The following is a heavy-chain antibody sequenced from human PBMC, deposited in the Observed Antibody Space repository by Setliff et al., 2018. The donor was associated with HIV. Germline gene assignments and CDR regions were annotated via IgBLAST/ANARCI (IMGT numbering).Heavy chain of an antibody. J-gene: IGHJ5*02. Sequence: SETLSLTCTVSGGSISTSNYYWGWVRQPPGKGLEWVGNVDYTGSTYYNPSLKSRATISVDTSKNQLSLRLNAVTAADTAVYYCMRQGAGSGHTFDPWGPGALVTGSS. CDR1: GGSISTSNYY. D-gene: IGHD6-13*01. CDR2: VDYTGST. V-gene: IGHV4-39*01. CDR3: MRQGAGSGHTFDP.